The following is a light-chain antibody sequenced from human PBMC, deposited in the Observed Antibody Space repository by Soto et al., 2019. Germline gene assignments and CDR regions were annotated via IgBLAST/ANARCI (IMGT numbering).Light chain of an antibody. J-gene: IGKJ3*01. Sequence: DIEMTQSPSSLSASVGDRVTITCRASQSISSHLNWYQHKPGAAPKLLIYAASTLHTGVPSRFSGSGSGTDFTLTISSLQPEDFATYLCQQSFTCLPHTFCPGTKVDIK. CDR3: QQSFTCLPHT. V-gene: IGKV1-39*01. CDR2: AAS. CDR1: QSISSH.